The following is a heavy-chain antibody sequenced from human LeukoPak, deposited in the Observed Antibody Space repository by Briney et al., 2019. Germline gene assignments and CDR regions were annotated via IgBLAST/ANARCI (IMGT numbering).Heavy chain of an antibody. D-gene: IGHD5-18*01. CDR3: AREDTAMEGFGY. J-gene: IGHJ4*02. CDR1: GGSISSGGYY. Sequence: SQTLSLTCTVSGGSISSGGYYWSWIRQHPGKGLEWIGYIYYSGSTYYNPSLKSRVTISVDTSKNQFSLKLSSVTAADTAVYYCAREDTAMEGFGYWGQGTLVTVSS. CDR2: IYYSGST. V-gene: IGHV4-31*03.